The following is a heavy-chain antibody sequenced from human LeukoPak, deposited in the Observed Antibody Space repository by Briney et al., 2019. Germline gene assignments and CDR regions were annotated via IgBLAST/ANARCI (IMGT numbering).Heavy chain of an antibody. Sequence: GGSLRLSCAASGFTFSNYAMTWVRQAPGKGLEWVSYISSSSSTIYYADSVKGRFTISRDNAKNSLYLQMNSLRAEDTAVYYCARDIRNGYGDYSEAFDIWGQGTMVTVSS. CDR1: GFTFSNYA. D-gene: IGHD4-17*01. CDR3: ARDIRNGYGDYSEAFDI. J-gene: IGHJ3*02. CDR2: ISSSSSTI. V-gene: IGHV3-48*04.